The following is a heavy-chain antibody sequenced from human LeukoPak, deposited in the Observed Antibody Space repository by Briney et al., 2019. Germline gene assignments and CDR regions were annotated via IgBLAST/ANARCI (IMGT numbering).Heavy chain of an antibody. V-gene: IGHV3-11*04. CDR2: ISSSGSTI. J-gene: IGHJ6*03. CDR3: ARDVGATSGYYYYYYMDV. Sequence: GGSLRLSCAASGFTFSDYYMSWIRQAPGKGLEWVSYISSSGSTIYYADSVKGRFTISRDNSKNTLYLQMNSLRAEDTAVYYCARDVGATSGYYYYYYMDVWGKGTTVTVSS. CDR1: GFTFSDYY. D-gene: IGHD1-26*01.